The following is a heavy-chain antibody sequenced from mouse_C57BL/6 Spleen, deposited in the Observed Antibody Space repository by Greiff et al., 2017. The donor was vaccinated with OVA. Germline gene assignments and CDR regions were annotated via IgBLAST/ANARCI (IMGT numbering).Heavy chain of an antibody. D-gene: IGHD3-2*02. CDR2: ISYDGSN. CDR3: ARGTAQAKAWFAY. Sequence: EVKLVESGPGLVKPSQSLSLTCSVTGYSITSGYYWNWIRQFPGNKLEWMGYISYDGSNNYNPSLKNRISITRDTSKNQFFLKLNSVTTEDTATYYCARGTAQAKAWFAYWGQGTLVTVSA. CDR1: GYSITSGYY. J-gene: IGHJ3*01. V-gene: IGHV3-6*01.